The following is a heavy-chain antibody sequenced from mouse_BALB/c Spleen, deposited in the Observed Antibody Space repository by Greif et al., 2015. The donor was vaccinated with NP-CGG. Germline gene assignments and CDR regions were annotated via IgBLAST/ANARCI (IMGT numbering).Heavy chain of an antibody. CDR3: ARANRYDYFDY. V-gene: IGHV5-4*02. CDR2: ISDGGSYT. Sequence: EVKLVESGGGLVKPGGSLKLSCAASGFTFSDYYMYWVRQTPEKRLEWVATISDGGSYTYYPDSVKGRFTISRDNAKNNLYLQMSSLKSEDTAMYYCARANRYDYFDYWGQGTTLTVSS. CDR1: GFTFSDYY. D-gene: IGHD2-14*01. J-gene: IGHJ2*01.